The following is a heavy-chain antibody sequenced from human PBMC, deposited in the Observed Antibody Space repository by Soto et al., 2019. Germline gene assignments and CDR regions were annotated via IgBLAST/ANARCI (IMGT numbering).Heavy chain of an antibody. V-gene: IGHV3-21*01. D-gene: IGHD3-9*01. CDR3: AREGDSTTIYYYYGMDV. CDR2: ISSSSSYI. J-gene: IGHJ6*02. CDR1: GFTFSSYS. Sequence: LRLSCAASGFTFSSYSMNWVRQAPGKGLEWVSSISSSSSYIYYADSVKGRFTTSRDNAKNSLYLQMNSLRAEDTAVYYCAREGDSTTIYYYYGMDVWGQGTTVTVSS.